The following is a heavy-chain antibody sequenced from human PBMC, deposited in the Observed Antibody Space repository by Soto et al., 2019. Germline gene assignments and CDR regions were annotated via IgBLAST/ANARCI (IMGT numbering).Heavy chain of an antibody. CDR2: INVGNGGT. D-gene: IGHD2-15*01. CDR1: GYTFTTYP. CDR3: ATDRGGYCSGGSCPEAWFDP. V-gene: IGHV1-3*05. J-gene: IGHJ5*02. Sequence: QVKLVQSGAEEKKPGASVKVSCKASGYTFTTYPMNWLRQAPGQKPEWMGWINVGNGGTKYSQKFQGRVSITRDTAASPSYMQLSRLRSDDTAVYYCATDRGGYCSGGSCPEAWFDPWGQGTLVTVTS.